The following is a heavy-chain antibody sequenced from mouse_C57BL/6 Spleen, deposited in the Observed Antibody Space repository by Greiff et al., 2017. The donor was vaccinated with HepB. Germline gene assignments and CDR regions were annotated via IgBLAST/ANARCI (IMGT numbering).Heavy chain of an antibody. J-gene: IGHJ1*03. CDR1: GYAFSSYW. V-gene: IGHV1-80*01. Sequence: VKLMESGAELVKPGASVKISCKASGYAFSSYWMNWVKQRPGKGLEWIGQIYPGDGDTKYNGKFKGKATLTADKSSSTSYMQLSSLTSEDSAVYFCARTGTEKYFDVWGTGTTVTVSS. CDR3: ARTGTEKYFDV. CDR2: IYPGDGDT. D-gene: IGHD2-14*01.